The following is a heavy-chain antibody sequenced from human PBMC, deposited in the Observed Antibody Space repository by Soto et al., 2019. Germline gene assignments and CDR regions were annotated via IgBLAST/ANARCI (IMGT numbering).Heavy chain of an antibody. CDR3: AHRPSWGVWDRNSWFAP. Sequence: QLTLKESGPTLVKPTQTLTLTCTFSGFSISTSGVGVGWIRQPPGNALEGLALIHWNEDKRSSPSLKSRLTITKDTSKNQVVRTMTTLDPVDTATYYCAHRPSWGVWDRNSWFAPGGQGTLVTVSS. J-gene: IGHJ5*02. D-gene: IGHD3-16*01. V-gene: IGHV2-5*01. CDR1: GFSISTSGVG. CDR2: IHWNEDK.